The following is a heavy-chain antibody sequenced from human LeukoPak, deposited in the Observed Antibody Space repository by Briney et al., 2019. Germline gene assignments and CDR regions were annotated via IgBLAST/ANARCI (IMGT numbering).Heavy chain of an antibody. V-gene: IGHV3-7*01. D-gene: IGHD3-3*01. Sequence: PGGSLRLSCAASGLPFSSYWMTWVRQAPGKGPEWVANIKYDGSEKYYVDSVKGRIAISRDNAKNSLYLQMNSLRAEDTAVYYCTRGGTRSSMFWNYWGQGTLVTVSS. CDR3: TRGGTRSSMFWNY. CDR2: IKYDGSEK. J-gene: IGHJ4*02. CDR1: GLPFSSYW.